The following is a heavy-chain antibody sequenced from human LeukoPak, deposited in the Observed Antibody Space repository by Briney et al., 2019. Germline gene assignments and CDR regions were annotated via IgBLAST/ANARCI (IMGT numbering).Heavy chain of an antibody. CDR2: ISSSGSTI. CDR1: GFTCSDYY. V-gene: IGHV3-11*01. J-gene: IGHJ4*02. Sequence: GGYLRRSCAASGFTCSDYYMSWLRQAPGKGLEWGSYISSSGSTIYYADSVKGRFTISRDNAKNSLYLQMNSLRAEDTAVYYCARVKVSQDGDYLDYWGQGTLVTVSS. CDR3: ARVKVSQDGDYLDY. D-gene: IGHD5/OR15-5a*01.